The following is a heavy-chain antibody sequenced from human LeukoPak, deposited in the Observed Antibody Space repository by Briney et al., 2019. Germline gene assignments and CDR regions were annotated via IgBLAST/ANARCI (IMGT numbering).Heavy chain of an antibody. D-gene: IGHD2-15*01. CDR1: GFTFSNAW. CDR3: TTDQYCSGGSCYSSFDY. CDR2: IKSKTDGGST. J-gene: IGHJ4*02. V-gene: IGHV3-15*01. Sequence: PGGSLRLSCAASGFTFSNAWMSWVRQAPGKGLEWVGRIKSKTDGGSTDYAAPVKGRFTISRDDSKNTLYLQMNSLKTEDTAVYHGTTDQYCSGGSCYSSFDYWGQGTLVTVSS.